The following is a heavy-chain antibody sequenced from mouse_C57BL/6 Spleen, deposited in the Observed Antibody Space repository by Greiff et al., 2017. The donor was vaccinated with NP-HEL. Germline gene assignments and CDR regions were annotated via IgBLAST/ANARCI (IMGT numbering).Heavy chain of an antibody. J-gene: IGHJ2*01. D-gene: IGHD1-1*01. CDR3: ARGPLLRAYFDY. V-gene: IGHV3-1*01. CDR2: ISYSGST. CDR1: GYSITSGYD. Sequence: EVQVVESGPGMVKPSQSLSLTCTVTGYSITSGYDWHWIRHFPGNKLEWMGYISYSGSTNYNPSLKSRISITHDTSKNHFFLKLNSVTTEDTATYYCARGPLLRAYFDYWGQGTTLTVSS.